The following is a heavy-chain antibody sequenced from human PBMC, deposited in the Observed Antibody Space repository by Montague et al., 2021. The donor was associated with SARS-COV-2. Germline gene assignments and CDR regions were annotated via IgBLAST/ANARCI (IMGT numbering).Heavy chain of an antibody. J-gene: IGHJ4*02. V-gene: IGHV4-34*01. Sequence: SETLSLTCAVYRGSVKSYYWTWIRQAPGKGLAWIGEINHSGTTNYNPSLKSRVTMSIDASKRQFSLRLTSVTTSDTAAYYCARGRVTRAGFDYWGQGIRVIVSS. D-gene: IGHD2-21*02. CDR3: ARGRVTRAGFDY. CDR1: RGSVKSYY. CDR2: INHSGTT.